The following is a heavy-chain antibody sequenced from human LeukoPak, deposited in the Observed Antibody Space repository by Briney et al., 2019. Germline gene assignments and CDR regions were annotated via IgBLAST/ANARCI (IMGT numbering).Heavy chain of an antibody. D-gene: IGHD5-18*01. J-gene: IGHJ4*02. CDR1: GFTFSTYG. CDR3: AKRIQSAMATGY. V-gene: IGHV3-23*01. CDR2: IPSGGGT. Sequence: GGSLRLSCAASGFTFSTYGMSWVRQAPGKGLQWVSTIPSGGGTYYADSVKGRFTISRDNSKNTLYLQMNSLRAEDTAVYYCAKRIQSAMATGYWGQGTLVTVSS.